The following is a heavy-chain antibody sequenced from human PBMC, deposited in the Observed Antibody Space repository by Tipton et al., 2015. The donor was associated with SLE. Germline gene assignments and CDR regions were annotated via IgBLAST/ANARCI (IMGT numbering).Heavy chain of an antibody. CDR1: GGSISSTNW. J-gene: IGHJ4*02. Sequence: TLSLTCAVSGGSISSTNWWSWLRQSPRGGLEWIGEIYHNGVTNYNPSLRSRVTISVDKSKNQFSLQLTSVTAADMAVYYCASRERYATIDYWGQRTLVTVSS. CDR3: ASRERYATIDY. D-gene: IGHD3-16*01. CDR2: IYHNGVT. V-gene: IGHV4-4*02.